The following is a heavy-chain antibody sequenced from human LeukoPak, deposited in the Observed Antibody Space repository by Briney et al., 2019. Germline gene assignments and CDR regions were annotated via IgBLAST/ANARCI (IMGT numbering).Heavy chain of an antibody. J-gene: IGHJ6*03. Sequence: ASVKVSCKASGYTFTSYDINWVRQATGQGLEWMGWMIPNSGKTDYAQKFQGRVTMTRNPSISTAYMELSSLRSEDTAVYYYASGGEWRPLYYDLYYMDFWGKGTTVTVSS. CDR3: ASGGEWRPLYYDLYYMDF. D-gene: IGHD3-3*01. CDR1: GYTFTSYD. V-gene: IGHV1-8*01. CDR2: MIPNSGKT.